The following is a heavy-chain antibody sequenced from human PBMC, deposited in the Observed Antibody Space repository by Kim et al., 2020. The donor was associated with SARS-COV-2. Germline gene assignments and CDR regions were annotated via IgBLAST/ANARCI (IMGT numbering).Heavy chain of an antibody. Sequence: SETLSLTCAVYGGSFSGYYWSWIRQPPGKGLEWIGEINHSGSTNYNPSLKSRVTISVDTSKNQFSLKLSSVTAADTAVYYCARGRRPGYSSGWSPGGVYYYGMDVWGQGTTVTVSS. CDR2: INHSGST. J-gene: IGHJ6*02. CDR1: GGSFSGYY. CDR3: ARGRRPGYSSGWSPGGVYYYGMDV. V-gene: IGHV4-34*01. D-gene: IGHD6-19*01.